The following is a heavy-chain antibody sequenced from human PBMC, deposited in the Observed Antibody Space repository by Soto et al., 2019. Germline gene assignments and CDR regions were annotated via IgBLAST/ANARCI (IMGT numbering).Heavy chain of an antibody. Sequence: WGSLRLSCAASGFTFSSYGMHWVRQAPGKGLEWVAVIWYDGSNKYYADSVKGRFTISRDNSKNTLYLQMNSLRAEDTAVYYCARDDAAAGTAFDYWGQGTLVTVSS. V-gene: IGHV3-33*01. D-gene: IGHD6-13*01. CDR1: GFTFSSYG. J-gene: IGHJ4*02. CDR2: IWYDGSNK. CDR3: ARDDAAAGTAFDY.